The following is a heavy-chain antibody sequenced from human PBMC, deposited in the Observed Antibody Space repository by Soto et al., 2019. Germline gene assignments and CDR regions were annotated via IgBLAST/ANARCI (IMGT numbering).Heavy chain of an antibody. D-gene: IGHD6-13*01. CDR1: GYTFTSYD. CDR3: AGLRSSSWYERRNGMDV. V-gene: IGHV1-8*01. J-gene: IGHJ6*02. Sequence: QVQLVQSGAEVKKPGASVKVSCKASGYTFTSYDINWVRQATGQGLEWMGWMNPNSGNTGYAQKFQGRVTMTRNTSXSXXYMELSSLRSEDTAVYYCAGLRSSSWYERRNGMDVWGQGTTVTVSS. CDR2: MNPNSGNT.